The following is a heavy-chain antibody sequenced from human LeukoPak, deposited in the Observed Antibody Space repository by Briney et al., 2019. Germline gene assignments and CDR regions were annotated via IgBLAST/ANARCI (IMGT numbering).Heavy chain of an antibody. D-gene: IGHD1-1*01. CDR2: ISSGSIYI. J-gene: IGHJ3*02. CDR1: GFTFSSYS. Sequence: GGSLRLSCAASGFTFSSYSMNWVRQAPGKGLEWVSCISSGSIYINYADSVKGRFTISRDNAKNSLYLQMNSLRVEDTAIYYCARDPGPVDIWGQRTMVTVSS. CDR3: ARDPGPVDI. V-gene: IGHV3-21*01.